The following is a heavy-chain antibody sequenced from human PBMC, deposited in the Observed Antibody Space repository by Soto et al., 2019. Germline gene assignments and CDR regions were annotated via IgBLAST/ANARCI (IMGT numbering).Heavy chain of an antibody. CDR3: ARDHSGYEDLVVYYYYGMDV. D-gene: IGHD5-12*01. CDR2: TYYRSKWYN. J-gene: IGHJ6*02. V-gene: IGHV6-1*01. Sequence: SQTLSLTCAISGDSVSSNSAAWNWIRQSPSRGLEWLGRTYYRSKWYNDYAVSVKSRITINPDTSKNQFSLQLNSVTPEDTAVYYCARDHSGYEDLVVYYYYGMDVWGQGTTVPVS. CDR1: GDSVSSNSAA.